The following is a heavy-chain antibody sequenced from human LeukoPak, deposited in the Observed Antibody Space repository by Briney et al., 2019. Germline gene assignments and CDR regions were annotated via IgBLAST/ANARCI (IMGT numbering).Heavy chain of an antibody. Sequence: GGSLRLSCAASGFTFSNYGIHWVRQAPGKGLEWVAVIWYDGSNKYYADSVKGRFTISRDNSKNTLYLQMNSLRAEDTAVYYCAREVSSGWPGYYYGMDVWGQGTTVTVSS. CDR1: GFTFSNYG. D-gene: IGHD6-19*01. J-gene: IGHJ6*02. CDR3: AREVSSGWPGYYYGMDV. V-gene: IGHV3-33*01. CDR2: IWYDGSNK.